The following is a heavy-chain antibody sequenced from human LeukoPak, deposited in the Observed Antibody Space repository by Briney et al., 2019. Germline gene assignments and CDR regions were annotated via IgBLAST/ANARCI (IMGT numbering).Heavy chain of an antibody. CDR2: ISSSSSKI. J-gene: IGHJ4*02. V-gene: IGHV3-21*01. D-gene: IGHD6-19*01. CDR3: ARDRVSSGWYTFDY. Sequence: GGSLRLSCAASGFTFSSYNGNWVRQAPGKGLEWVSYISSSSSKIYYADSVKGRFTISRDNAKNSLYLQMNSLRAEDTAVYYCARDRVSSGWYTFDYWGQGTLVTVSS. CDR1: GFTFSSYN.